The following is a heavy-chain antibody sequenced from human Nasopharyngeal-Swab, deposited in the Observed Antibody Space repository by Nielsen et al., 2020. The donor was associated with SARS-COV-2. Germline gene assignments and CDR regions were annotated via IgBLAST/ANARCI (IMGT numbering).Heavy chain of an antibody. D-gene: IGHD6-19*01. J-gene: IGHJ6*01. Sequence: GESLKISCAASGFTFSDYYMAWIRQAPGKGLEWVSYISTSGRSTDSADSVKGRFTISRDNANNLLYLQMNSLRAEDTAVYYCARDGAAVAGTTSYYYYGMGGWGQGAT. CDR2: ISTSGRST. CDR3: ARDGAAVAGTTSYYYYGMGG. CDR1: GFTFSDYY. V-gene: IGHV3-11*04.